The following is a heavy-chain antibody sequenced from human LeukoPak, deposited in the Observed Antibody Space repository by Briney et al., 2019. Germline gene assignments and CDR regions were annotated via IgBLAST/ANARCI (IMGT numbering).Heavy chain of an antibody. CDR2: IYYSGIT. V-gene: IGHV4-59*12. Sequence: PSETLSLTCTVSGDSISSYYWYWFRQPPGKELEWIACIYYSGITHYNPSLKSRVTISLDTPKNQFSLRLSSVTAADTAVYYCAREGIVRTYDQWGQGTLVTVSS. CDR1: GDSISSYY. J-gene: IGHJ4*02. D-gene: IGHD2/OR15-2a*01. CDR3: AREGIVRTYDQ.